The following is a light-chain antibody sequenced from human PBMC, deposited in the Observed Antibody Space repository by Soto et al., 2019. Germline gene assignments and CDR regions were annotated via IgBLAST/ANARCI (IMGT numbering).Light chain of an antibody. J-gene: IGLJ3*02. CDR3: CTYAGGTTWV. V-gene: IGLV2-23*01. CDR2: EGG. CDR1: SSDVGSYNL. Sequence: QSALTQPASVSGSPGQSITISCTGTSSDVGSYNLVSWYQQHPGKAPKLMIYEGGKRPSGVSDRFSGSKSGNTASLTISGLQAEDGADYYCCTYAGGTTWVFGGGTQLTVL.